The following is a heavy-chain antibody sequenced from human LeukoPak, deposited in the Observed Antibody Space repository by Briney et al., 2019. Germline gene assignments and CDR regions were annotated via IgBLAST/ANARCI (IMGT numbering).Heavy chain of an antibody. CDR2: LIPIFDSA. CDR1: GGTFSNYV. V-gene: IGHV1-69*13. D-gene: IGHD3-22*01. CDR3: ATVLAYYSDSSGYSD. J-gene: IGHJ4*02. Sequence: VASVKVSCKASGGTFSNYVFSWVRQAPGQGLGWMGGLIPIFDSADYAQKFRGRVTFTADESANTAYMELSSLRSEDTAVYYCATVLAYYSDSSGYSDWGQGTLVIVSS.